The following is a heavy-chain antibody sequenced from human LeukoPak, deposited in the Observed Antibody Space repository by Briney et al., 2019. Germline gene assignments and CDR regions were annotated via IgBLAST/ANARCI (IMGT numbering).Heavy chain of an antibody. V-gene: IGHV1-18*01. D-gene: IGHD2-2*02. CDR3: ARDGDCSSTSCYTRYYYYYMDV. CDR2: ISAYNGNT. Sequence: ASVKVSCKASGYTFTSYGISWVRQAPGQGLEWIGWISAYNGNTNYAQKLQGRVTMTTDTSTSTAYMELRSLRSDDTAVYYCARDGDCSSTSCYTRYYYYYMDVWGKGTTVTVSS. J-gene: IGHJ6*03. CDR1: GYTFTSYG.